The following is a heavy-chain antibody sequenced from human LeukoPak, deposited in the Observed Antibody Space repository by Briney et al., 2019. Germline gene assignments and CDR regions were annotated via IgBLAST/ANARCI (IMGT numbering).Heavy chain of an antibody. D-gene: IGHD6-13*01. V-gene: IGHV3-48*04. CDR1: GFTFSSYG. Sequence: GGSLRLSCAASGFTFSSYGMHWVRQAPGKGLEWVSYISSSGSTIYYADSVKGRFTISRDNAKNSLYLQMNSLRAEDTAVYYCATVLPYSSSWYADDAFDIWGQGTMVTVSS. J-gene: IGHJ3*02. CDR2: ISSSGSTI. CDR3: ATVLPYSSSWYADDAFDI.